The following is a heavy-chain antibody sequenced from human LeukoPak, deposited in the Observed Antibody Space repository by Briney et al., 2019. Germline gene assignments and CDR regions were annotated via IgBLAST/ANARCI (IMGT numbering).Heavy chain of an antibody. D-gene: IGHD3-22*01. CDR2: IYYSGST. CDR1: GGSISSYY. V-gene: IGHV4-59*01. J-gene: IGHJ4*02. Sequence: SETLSLTCTVSGGSISSYYWSWIRQPPGRGPEWIGYIYYSGSTNYNPSLKSRVTISVETSKNQFSLKLSSVTAADTAVYYCARVTGYMIEDYFDYWGQGTLVTVSS. CDR3: ARVTGYMIEDYFDY.